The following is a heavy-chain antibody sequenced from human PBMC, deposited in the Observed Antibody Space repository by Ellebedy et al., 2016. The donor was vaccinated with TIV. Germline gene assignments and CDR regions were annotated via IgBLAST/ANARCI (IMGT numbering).Heavy chain of an antibody. CDR1: GGSIRNSDYY. CDR2: IYYSGST. Sequence: MPSETLSLTCTVSGGSIRNSDYYWDWIRQPPGKGLEWIGSIYYSGSTYYNPSLKSRVTISVDTSKNQFSLNLSSVTAADTAVYYCARDPALPRGRFDPWGQGTLVTVSS. J-gene: IGHJ5*02. V-gene: IGHV4-39*07. CDR3: ARDPALPRGRFDP.